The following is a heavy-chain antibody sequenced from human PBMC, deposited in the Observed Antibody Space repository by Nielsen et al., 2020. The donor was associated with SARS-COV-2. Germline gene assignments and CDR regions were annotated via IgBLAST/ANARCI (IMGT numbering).Heavy chain of an antibody. V-gene: IGHV4-30-2*01. D-gene: IGHD3-16*01. CDR3: ARGGRITFGGADDAFDI. CDR1: GGSISSGGYS. Sequence: LRLSCAVSGGSISSGGYSWSWIRQPPGKGLEWIGYIYHSGRTYYNPSLKSRVTISVDRSKNQFSLKLSFVTAADTAVYYCARGGRITFGGADDAFDIWGQGTMVTVS. J-gene: IGHJ3*02. CDR2: IYHSGRT.